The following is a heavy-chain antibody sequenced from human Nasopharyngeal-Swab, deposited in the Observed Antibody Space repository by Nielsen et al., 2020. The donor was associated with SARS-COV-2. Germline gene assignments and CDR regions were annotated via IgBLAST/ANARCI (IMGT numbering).Heavy chain of an antibody. D-gene: IGHD1-26*01. CDR1: GYTFTSYD. Sequence: ASVKVSCKASGYTFTSYDINWVRQATGQGIEWMGWMNPNSGNTGYAQKLQGRVTMIRNTSISTAYMELSSLRSEDKAVYYCARTGYSGSYPYYYYYYGMDVWGQGTTVTVSS. CDR3: ARTGYSGSYPYYYYYYGMDV. CDR2: MNPNSGNT. J-gene: IGHJ6*02. V-gene: IGHV1-8*01.